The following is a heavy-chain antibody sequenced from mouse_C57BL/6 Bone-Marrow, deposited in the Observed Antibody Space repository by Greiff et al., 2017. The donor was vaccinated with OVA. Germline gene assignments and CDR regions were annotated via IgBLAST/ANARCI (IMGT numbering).Heavy chain of an antibody. J-gene: IGHJ3*01. CDR2: INPSSGYT. Sequence: QVHVKQSGAELAKPGASVKLSCKASGYTFTSYWMHWVKQRPGQGLEWIGYINPSSGYTKYNQKFKDKATLTEDKSSSTAYMQMSSLTYEDSAVYYCARRDDYAWFAYWGQGTLVTVSA. CDR1: GYTFTSYW. D-gene: IGHD2-4*01. V-gene: IGHV1-7*01. CDR3: ARRDDYAWFAY.